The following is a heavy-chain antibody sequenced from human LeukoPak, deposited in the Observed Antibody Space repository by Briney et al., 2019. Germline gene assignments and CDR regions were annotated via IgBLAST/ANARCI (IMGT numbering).Heavy chain of an antibody. CDR2: IYSGSNT. CDR3: AGKSGSYKGFDY. Sequence: PGGSLRLSCAASGFSVSNDYTSWVRQAPGKGLEWISVIYSGSNTYYADSVKGRFAISRDNSKNTLYLLMNSLRPEATAVYYCAGKSGSYKGFDYWGLGTLVTVSS. J-gene: IGHJ4*02. CDR1: GFSVSNDY. V-gene: IGHV3-53*01. D-gene: IGHD1-26*01.